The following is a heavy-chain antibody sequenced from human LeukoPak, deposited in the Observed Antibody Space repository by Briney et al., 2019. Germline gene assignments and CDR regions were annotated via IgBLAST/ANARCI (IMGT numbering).Heavy chain of an antibody. V-gene: IGHV3-11*05. CDR2: IITSSSYT. Sequence: PGGSLRLSCAASGFTFSNYYVSWIRQAPGKGLEWVSYIITSSSYTNYADCVKGPFTIYKDNAKISLYLQMNSLRAEDTAVYYCARVPAASIYYFDYWGQGTLVSVSS. J-gene: IGHJ4*02. CDR3: ARVPAASIYYFDY. CDR1: GFTFSNYY. D-gene: IGHD2-2*01.